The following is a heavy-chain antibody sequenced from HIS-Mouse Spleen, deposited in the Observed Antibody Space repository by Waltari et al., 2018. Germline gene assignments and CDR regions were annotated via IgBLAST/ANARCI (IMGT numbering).Heavy chain of an antibody. J-gene: IGHJ4*02. CDR2: IYYRGRT. CDR1: GGSISSYY. D-gene: IGHD3-22*01. Sequence: QVQLQESGPGLVKPSETLSLTCTFSGGSISSYYWSWIRQPPGKGLGWIGYIYYRGRTNYNPALKSRVTISVETSKNQFSLKLSSVTAADTAVYYCARASYYYDSSGYYYYFDYWGQGTLVTVSS. CDR3: ARASYYYDSSGYYYYFDY. V-gene: IGHV4-59*01.